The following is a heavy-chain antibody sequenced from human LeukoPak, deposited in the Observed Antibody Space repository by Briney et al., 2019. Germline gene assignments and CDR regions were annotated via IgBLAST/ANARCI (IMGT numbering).Heavy chain of an antibody. D-gene: IGHD5-24*01. CDR2: INPNGGST. CDR1: GGTFSSYA. Sequence: ASVKVSCKASGGTFSSYAISWVRQAPGQGLEWMGIINPNGGSTSYAQKFQGRVTMTRDTSTSTVYMELSSLRSEDTAVYYCARDVGYTSYYFDYWGQGTLVTVTS. J-gene: IGHJ4*02. CDR3: ARDVGYTSYYFDY. V-gene: IGHV1-46*01.